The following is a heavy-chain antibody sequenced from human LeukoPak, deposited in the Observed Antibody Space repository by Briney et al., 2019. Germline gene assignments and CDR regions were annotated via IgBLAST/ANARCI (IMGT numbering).Heavy chain of an antibody. CDR1: GGSISSYY. J-gene: IGHJ4*02. Sequence: SETLSLTCTVSGGSISSYYWSWIRQPPGKGPEWIGYIYYSGSTNYNPSLKSRVTISVDTSKNQFSLKLSSVTAADTAVYYCARGYSSSWYEAAYYFDYWGQGTLVTVSS. CDR2: IYYSGST. D-gene: IGHD6-13*01. CDR3: ARGYSSSWYEAAYYFDY. V-gene: IGHV4-59*01.